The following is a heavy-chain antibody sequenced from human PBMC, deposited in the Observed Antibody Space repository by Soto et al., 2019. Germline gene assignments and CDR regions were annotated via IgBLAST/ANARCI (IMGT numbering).Heavy chain of an antibody. CDR1: GFTFRSYG. D-gene: IGHD6-13*01. J-gene: IGHJ4*02. Sequence: GGSLRLSCAASGFTFRSYGIHWVRQAPGKGLEWVAVISYDGSNKYYADSVKGRFTISRDNSKNTLYLQMNSLRAEDTAVYYCAKDYIAAAVYYFDYWGQGTLVTVSS. CDR3: AKDYIAAAVYYFDY. CDR2: ISYDGSNK. V-gene: IGHV3-30*18.